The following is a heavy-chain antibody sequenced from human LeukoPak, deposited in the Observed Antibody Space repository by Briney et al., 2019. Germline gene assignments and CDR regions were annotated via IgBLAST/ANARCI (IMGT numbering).Heavy chain of an antibody. CDR1: GFTFSSYW. CDR3: ARDGGAVDTVYGMDV. D-gene: IGHD3-16*01. Sequence: GGSLRLSCAASGFTFSSYWMSWVRQAPGKGLEWVANIKQDGSEKYYADSVKGRFTISRDNAKNSLYLQMNSLRAEDTAVYYCARDGGAVDTVYGMDVWGKGTTVTVSS. J-gene: IGHJ6*04. V-gene: IGHV3-7*03. CDR2: IKQDGSEK.